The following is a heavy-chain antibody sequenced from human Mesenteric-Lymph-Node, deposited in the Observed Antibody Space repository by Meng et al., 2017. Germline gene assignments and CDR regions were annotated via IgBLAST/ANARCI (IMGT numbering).Heavy chain of an antibody. D-gene: IGHD1-26*01. J-gene: IGHJ4*02. V-gene: IGHV3-21*01. Sequence: GQLGEPGAGLVEAGGSLQPSCAASGFTFSSYSMNWVRQAPGKGLEWVTSISSSSSYIYYADTVKGRFTISRDNAKNSLYLQMNSLRAEDTAVYYCARGPREGPFDYWGQGTLVTVSS. CDR2: ISSSSSYI. CDR1: GFTFSSYS. CDR3: ARGPREGPFDY.